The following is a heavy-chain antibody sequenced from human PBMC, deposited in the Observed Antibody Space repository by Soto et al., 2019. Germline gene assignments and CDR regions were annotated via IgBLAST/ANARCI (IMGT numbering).Heavy chain of an antibody. V-gene: IGHV3-23*01. CDR2: ISGSAATT. J-gene: IGHJ4*02. D-gene: IGHD3-22*01. CDR1: GFTFSSYA. CDR3: ARDRSYYDSSGSYSPPY. Sequence: SGGSLRLSCAASGFTFSSYAMSWVRQAPGKGLEWVSAISGSAATTHFADSVKGRFTISRDNSKNTLYLQMNSLRAEDTAVYYCARDRSYYDSSGSYSPPYWGQGTLVTAPQ.